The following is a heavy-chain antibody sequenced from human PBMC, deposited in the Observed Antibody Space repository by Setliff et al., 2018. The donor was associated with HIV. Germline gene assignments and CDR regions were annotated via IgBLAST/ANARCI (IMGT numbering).Heavy chain of an antibody. CDR1: GGSISSSGPGYY. V-gene: IGHV4-39*01. Sequence: PSETLSLTCTVSGGSISSSGPGYYWGWVRQPPGGGLEWIGSVYYSGRTYYNPSLRSRVTISVDTSKNQFSLNLTSVTAADTAVYYCARGRFVGFDYWGQGTLVTVSS. CDR3: ARGRFVGFDY. J-gene: IGHJ4*02. D-gene: IGHD3-16*02. CDR2: VYYSGRT.